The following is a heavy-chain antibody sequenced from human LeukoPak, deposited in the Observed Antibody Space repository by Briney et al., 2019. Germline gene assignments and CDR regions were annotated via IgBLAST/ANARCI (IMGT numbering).Heavy chain of an antibody. CDR3: ARGLAAAGTSYFDY. D-gene: IGHD6-13*01. CDR2: IYYSGST. J-gene: IGHJ4*02. V-gene: IGHV4-59*01. CDR1: GGSINSYY. Sequence: SETLSLTCTVSGGSINSYYWSWIRQPPGXXXXXXGYIYYSGSTNYSPSLKGRVTISVDTSKNQFSLKLSSVTAADTAVYYCARGLAAAGTSYFDYWGQGTLVTVSS.